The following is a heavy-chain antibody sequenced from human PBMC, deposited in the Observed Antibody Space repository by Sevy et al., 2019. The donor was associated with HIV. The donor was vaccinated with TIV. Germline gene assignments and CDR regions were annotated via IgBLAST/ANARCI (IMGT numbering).Heavy chain of an antibody. CDR1: GLTVSNNY. Sequence: GGSLRLSCAASGLTVSNNYMAWVRQAPGKGLEWVSVFYSGGNTYYADSVKGRFTVSRDDSKNTVYLQMNSLRVEDTALYYCAREAMPPKHASDIWGQGTMVTVSS. D-gene: IGHD2-2*01. J-gene: IGHJ3*02. CDR2: FYSGGNT. CDR3: AREAMPPKHASDI. V-gene: IGHV3-53*01.